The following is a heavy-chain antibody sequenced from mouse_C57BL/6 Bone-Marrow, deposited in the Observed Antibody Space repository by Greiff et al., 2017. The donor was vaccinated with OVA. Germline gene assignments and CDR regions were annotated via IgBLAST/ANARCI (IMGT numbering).Heavy chain of an antibody. V-gene: IGHV3-6*01. CDR3: ARILLGRYFDY. J-gene: IGHJ2*01. D-gene: IGHD4-1*01. CDR1: GYSFTSGYY. CDR2: ISYDGSN. Sequence: EVKLMESGPGLVKPSQSLSLTCSVTGYSFTSGYYWNWIRQFPGNKLEWMGYISYDGSNNYTPNLKNRISITRDTSKNQSFLKLNSVTTEDTATYYCARILLGRYFDYWGQGTTLTVSS.